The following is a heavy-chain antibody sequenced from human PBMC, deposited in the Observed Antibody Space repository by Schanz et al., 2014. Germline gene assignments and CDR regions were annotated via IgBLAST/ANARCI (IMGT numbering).Heavy chain of an antibody. J-gene: IGHJ4*02. CDR1: GFTFSSYA. CDR2: IGGSGDST. CDR3: AKHVRSLTGNDY. D-gene: IGHD3-9*01. Sequence: EQLVESGGGAVQPGRSLRLSCAASGFTFSSYAVDWIRQAPGQGLEWVSGIGGSGDSTHYADSVKGRFIISRDNSKNTLYLQVNSLRAEDTAVYYCAKHVRSLTGNDYWGQGTLVTVSS. V-gene: IGHV3-23*04.